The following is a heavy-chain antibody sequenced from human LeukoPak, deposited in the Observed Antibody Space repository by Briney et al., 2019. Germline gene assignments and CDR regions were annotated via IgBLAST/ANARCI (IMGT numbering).Heavy chain of an antibody. CDR3: ARSRFNYGLNNFDY. V-gene: IGHV4-59*01. CDR1: GGSIGSYY. CDR2: IHYSGST. J-gene: IGHJ4*02. Sequence: PSETLSLTCTVSGGSIGSYYWSWVRQPPGKGLEGIGYIHYSGSTNYNPSLKSRVTISVDTSKNQFSLKLSSVTAADTAVYYCARSRFNYGLNNFDYWGQGTLVTVSS. D-gene: IGHD5-18*01.